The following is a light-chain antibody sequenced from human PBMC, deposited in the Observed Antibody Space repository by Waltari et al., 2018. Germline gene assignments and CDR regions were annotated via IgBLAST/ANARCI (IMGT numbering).Light chain of an antibody. J-gene: IGKJ4*01. CDR1: QGISSY. Sequence: AIRMTQSPSSFSASTGDRVTITCRASQGISSYLAWYQQKPGKAPKLLIYAASTLQSGVPSRFSGSGSGTDFNLTISCLQSEDFATYYCQQYYSYALTFGGGTKVEIK. CDR2: AAS. V-gene: IGKV1-8*01. CDR3: QQYYSYALT.